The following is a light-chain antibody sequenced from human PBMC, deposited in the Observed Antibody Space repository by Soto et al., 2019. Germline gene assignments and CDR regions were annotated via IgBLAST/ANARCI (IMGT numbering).Light chain of an antibody. CDR2: DVS. CDR1: SSDVGGYNY. Sequence: QSALTQPASVSGSPGQSITISCTGTSSDVGGYNYVSWYQQHPSKAPKLMIYDVSNRPSGVSNRFSGSKSGNTASLTISGLQAEDEADYYCNSYTSSSTPLVFGGGTKLTVL. CDR3: NSYTSSSTPLV. J-gene: IGLJ2*01. V-gene: IGLV2-14*01.